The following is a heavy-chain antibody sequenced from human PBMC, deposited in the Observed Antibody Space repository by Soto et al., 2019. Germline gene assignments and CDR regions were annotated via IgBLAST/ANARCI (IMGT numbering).Heavy chain of an antibody. Sequence: ESGGGLVKPGGSLRLSCAASGFTFSDYYMSWIRQAPGRGLEWVSDITSSNAYTNYADSVKGRFTISRDNAKNSLYLQMSSLRVEDTAVYYCATGTREMNYWGQGTLVTVSS. CDR3: ATGTREMNY. J-gene: IGHJ4*02. CDR1: GFTFSDYY. CDR2: ITSSNAYT. V-gene: IGHV3-11*06.